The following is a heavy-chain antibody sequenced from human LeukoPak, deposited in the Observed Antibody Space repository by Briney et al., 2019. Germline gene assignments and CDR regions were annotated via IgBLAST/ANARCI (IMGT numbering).Heavy chain of an antibody. D-gene: IGHD3-10*01. V-gene: IGHV4-34*01. CDR1: GGSFSGYY. Sequence: SETLSLTCAVYGGSFSGYYWSWIRQPPGKGLEWIGEINHSGGTNYNPSLKSRGTISVDTSKNQFSLKLSSVPAADTAVYYCARASGGDYGSESYYKPFDYWGQGTLVTVSS. CDR2: INHSGGT. J-gene: IGHJ4*02. CDR3: ARASGGDYGSESYYKPFDY.